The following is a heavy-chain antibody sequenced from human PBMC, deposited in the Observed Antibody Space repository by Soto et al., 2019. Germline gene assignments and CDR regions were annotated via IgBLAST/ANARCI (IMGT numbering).Heavy chain of an antibody. V-gene: IGHV4-39*01. CDR1: GGSISSSSYY. J-gene: IGHJ6*02. D-gene: IGHD3-9*01. CDR2: IYYSGST. Sequence: PSETLSLTCTVSGGSISSSSYYWGWIRQPPGKGLEWIGSIYYSGSTYYNPSLKSRVTISVDTSKNQFSLKLSSVTAADTAVYYCARVDVLRYFDWLNGMDVWGQGTTVTVSS. CDR3: ARVDVLRYFDWLNGMDV.